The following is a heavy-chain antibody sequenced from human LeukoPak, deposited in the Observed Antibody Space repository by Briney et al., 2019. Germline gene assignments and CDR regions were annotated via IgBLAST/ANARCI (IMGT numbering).Heavy chain of an antibody. V-gene: IGHV3-74*01. CDR1: GFTFSSYW. J-gene: IGHJ4*02. D-gene: IGHD1-26*01. CDR3: ASWGEGALDN. Sequence: GGSLRLSCAASGFTFSSYWMYWVRQAPGKGLVWVSRINSDGSSTSNADSVKGRFTISRDNAKKSLYLQMNSLRVEDTGVYYCASWGEGALDNWGQGTLVTVSS. CDR2: INSDGSST.